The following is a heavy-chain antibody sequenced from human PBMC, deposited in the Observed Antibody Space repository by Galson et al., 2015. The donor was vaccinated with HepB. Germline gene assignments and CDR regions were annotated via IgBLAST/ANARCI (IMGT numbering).Heavy chain of an antibody. V-gene: IGHV3-74*01. CDR1: RFTFSRYC. CDR2: INSDGGTT. Sequence: SLRLSCAASRFTFSRYCMHWVRQAPGKGLVWVSRINSDGGTTSYADSVKGRFTISRDNAKNTLYLQMNSLRAEDTAVYYCARAIPYGDYYYYYAMDVWGQGTTVTVSS. CDR3: ARAIPYGDYYYYYAMDV. J-gene: IGHJ6*02. D-gene: IGHD4-17*01.